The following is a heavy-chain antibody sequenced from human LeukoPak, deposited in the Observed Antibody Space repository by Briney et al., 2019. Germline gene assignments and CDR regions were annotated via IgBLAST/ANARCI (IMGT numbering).Heavy chain of an antibody. CDR1: GFTFSDYY. CDR3: ARMDTAIAVFDY. CDR2: VSSSSSYT. D-gene: IGHD5-18*01. Sequence: GGSLRLSCAASGFTFSDYYMSWIRQAPGKGLEWVSYVSSSSSYTNYADSVKGRFTISRDNAKNSLYLQMNSLRAEDTAVYYCARMDTAIAVFDYWGQGTLVTVSS. J-gene: IGHJ4*02. V-gene: IGHV3-11*06.